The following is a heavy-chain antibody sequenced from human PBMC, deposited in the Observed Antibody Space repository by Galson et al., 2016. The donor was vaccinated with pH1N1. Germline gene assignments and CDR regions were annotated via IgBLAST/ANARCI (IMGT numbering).Heavy chain of an antibody. CDR1: GSSFSNYW. CDR3: ARSTKGVSTGHFDS. Sequence: QSGAEVKKPRESLRISCKGFGSSFSNYWIAWVRQMPGKGLECMGVIYPGDSDTEYNPSFEGQVVISADKSISSVFLQWNSLEASDTAMYYCARSTKGVSTGHFDSWGQGTLVTVSS. V-gene: IGHV5-51*03. CDR2: IYPGDSDT. D-gene: IGHD1-1*01. J-gene: IGHJ4*02.